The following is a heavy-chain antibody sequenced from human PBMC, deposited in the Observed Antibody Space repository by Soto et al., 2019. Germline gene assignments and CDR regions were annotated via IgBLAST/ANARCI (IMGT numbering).Heavy chain of an antibody. CDR1: SSPVSSTTYT. CDR3: AREGGGYRFDY. V-gene: IGHV4-39*02. D-gene: IGHD1-26*01. CDR2: IYYSGHS. Sequence: SETLSLTCTVSSSPVSSTTYTWGWIRQPPGKGLEWIAYIYYSGHSYYNPSLNSRLTISVDPPKNQISLRLTSVTAADTAVYYCAREGGGYRFDYWGQGALVTVSS. J-gene: IGHJ4*02.